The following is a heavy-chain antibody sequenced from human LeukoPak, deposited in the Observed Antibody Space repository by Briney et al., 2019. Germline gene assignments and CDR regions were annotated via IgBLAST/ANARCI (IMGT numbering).Heavy chain of an antibody. CDR3: ANDRPAAMY. D-gene: IGHD2-2*01. CDR1: GFTFSSYA. CDR2: ISGSGGST. Sequence: GGSLRLSCSASGFTFSSYAMSWVSQAPGKGLEWVSAISGSGGSTYYADSVKGRFTISRDNSKNTPYLQMNSLRAEDTAVYYCANDRPAAMYWGQGTLVTVSS. V-gene: IGHV3-23*01. J-gene: IGHJ4*02.